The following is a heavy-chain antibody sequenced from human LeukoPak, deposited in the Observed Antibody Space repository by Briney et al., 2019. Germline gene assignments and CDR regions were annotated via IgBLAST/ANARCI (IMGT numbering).Heavy chain of an antibody. CDR2: INGGAYST. J-gene: IGHJ3*02. CDR3: ARNSSGFKLGDAFDI. D-gene: IGHD3-22*01. Sequence: TGGSLRLSCAASGFTFSGYAMTWVRQAPGKGLEWISAINGGAYSTSYADSVKGRFTISRDNSKNTLYLQMNSLRAEDTAVYYCARNSSGFKLGDAFDIWGQGTLVTVSS. V-gene: IGHV3-23*01. CDR1: GFTFSGYA.